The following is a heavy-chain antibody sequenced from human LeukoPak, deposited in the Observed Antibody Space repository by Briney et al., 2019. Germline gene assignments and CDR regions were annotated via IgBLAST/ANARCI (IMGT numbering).Heavy chain of an antibody. Sequence: ASVKVSCKASGYTFTSYYMHWVRQAPGQGLEWMGIINPSGGSTSYAQKFQGRVTITADKSTSTAYMELSSLRSEDTAVYYCARFAVHRRLTVAGQFGLDYWGQGTLVTVSS. CDR3: ARFAVHRRLTVAGQFGLDY. J-gene: IGHJ4*02. CDR1: GYTFTSYY. V-gene: IGHV1-46*01. D-gene: IGHD6-19*01. CDR2: INPSGGST.